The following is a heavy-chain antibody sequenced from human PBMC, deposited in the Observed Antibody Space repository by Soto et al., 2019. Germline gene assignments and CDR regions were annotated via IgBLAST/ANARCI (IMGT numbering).Heavy chain of an antibody. CDR3: ARQRAWHGEWAFDI. CDR1: GGSISSYF. V-gene: IGHV4-59*08. J-gene: IGHJ3*02. CDR2: IYYTGST. D-gene: IGHD7-27*01. Sequence: SETLSLTCTVSGGSISSYFWSWIRQPPGMGLERIGYIYYTGSTNYNPSLKSRVSMSVDTSKNQFSLRLTSVAAADTAVYHCARQRAWHGEWAFDIWGQGTMVTVSS.